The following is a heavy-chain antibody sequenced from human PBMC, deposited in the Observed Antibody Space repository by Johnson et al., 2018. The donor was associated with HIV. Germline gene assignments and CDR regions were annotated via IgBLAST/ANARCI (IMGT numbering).Heavy chain of an antibody. Sequence: VQLVESGGGLVQPGGSLRLSCAASGFTVSSNYMSWVRQAPGKGLEWVSVIYSGGSTYYADSVKGRFTISRDNSKNTLYLQMNSLRAEDTAVYYCAKAGTPQWLGGGSAFESWGQGTMVTVSS. CDR1: GFTVSSNY. CDR3: AKAGTPQWLGGGSAFES. V-gene: IGHV3-66*01. J-gene: IGHJ3*02. CDR2: IYSGGST. D-gene: IGHD6-19*01.